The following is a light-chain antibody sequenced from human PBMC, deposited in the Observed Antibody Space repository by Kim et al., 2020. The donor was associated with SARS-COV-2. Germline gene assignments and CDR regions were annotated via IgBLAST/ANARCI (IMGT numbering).Light chain of an antibody. CDR2: GKN. V-gene: IGLV3-19*01. CDR1: SLRSYY. Sequence: SSELTQDPAVSVALGQTVRITCQGDSLRSYYASWYQQKPGQAPVLVIYGKNNRPSGIPDRFSGSSSGNTTSLTITGAQAEDEADYYCNFRDSSDNHLVFG. CDR3: NFRDSSDNHLV. J-gene: IGLJ3*02.